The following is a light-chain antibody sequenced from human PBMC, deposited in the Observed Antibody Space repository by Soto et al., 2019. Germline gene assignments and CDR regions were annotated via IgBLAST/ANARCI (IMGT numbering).Light chain of an antibody. CDR3: QQYNSYSMYT. Sequence: DIQMTKSPSTLSASVGDRVTITCRASQSISSWLAWYQQKPGIAPKLLIYDASSLESGVPSRFSGSGSGTEFTLTISSLQPDDFATYYCQQYNSYSMYTFGPGTKLDIK. CDR1: QSISSW. J-gene: IGKJ2*01. V-gene: IGKV1-5*01. CDR2: DAS.